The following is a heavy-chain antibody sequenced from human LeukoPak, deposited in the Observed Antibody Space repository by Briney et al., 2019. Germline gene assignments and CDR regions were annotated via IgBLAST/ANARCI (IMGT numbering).Heavy chain of an antibody. CDR2: ISSSSTI. CDR1: GFTFSSYS. CDR3: ARDGSSSKDYYYYYMDV. Sequence: PGGSLRLSCAASGFTFSSYSMNWVRQAPGKGLEWVSYISSSSTIYYADSVKGRFTISRDNAKNSLYLQMNSLRAEDTAVYYCARDGSSSKDYYYYYMDVWSKGTTVTVSS. V-gene: IGHV3-48*01. D-gene: IGHD6-6*01. J-gene: IGHJ6*03.